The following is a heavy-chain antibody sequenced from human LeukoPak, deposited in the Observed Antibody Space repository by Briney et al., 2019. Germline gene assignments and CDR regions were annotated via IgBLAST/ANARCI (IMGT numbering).Heavy chain of an antibody. CDR3: ARFSDDYYYYYMDV. CDR1: GFTFNSYN. J-gene: IGHJ6*03. CDR2: ISGSSSYK. V-gene: IGHV3-21*01. Sequence: GGSLRLSCLASGFTFNSYNVNSVRQAPGRGLEWVSSISGSSSYKYSADSLSGRFTISRDNARNPLDLQMNSLRVEDTAVSYCARFSDDYYYYYMDVWGKGTTVTVSS.